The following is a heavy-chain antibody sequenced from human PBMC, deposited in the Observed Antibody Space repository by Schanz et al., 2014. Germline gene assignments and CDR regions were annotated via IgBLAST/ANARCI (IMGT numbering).Heavy chain of an antibody. V-gene: IGHV3-7*01. CDR3: AREVGGSFGQHY. J-gene: IGHJ4*02. D-gene: IGHD1-26*01. Sequence: VQLVESGGGVAQPGGSLRLSCAASGFSFSGYGMHWVRQAPGKGLDWVGIIKPDGSEKFYVDSVKGRFTISRDNAKNLMYLHLNSLRAEDTAVYYCAREVGGSFGQHYWGQGALVTVSS. CDR1: GFSFSGYG. CDR2: IKPDGSEK.